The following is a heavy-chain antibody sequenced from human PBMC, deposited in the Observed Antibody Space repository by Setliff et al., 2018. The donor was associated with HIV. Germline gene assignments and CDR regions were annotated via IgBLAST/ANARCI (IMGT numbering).Heavy chain of an antibody. V-gene: IGHV4-59*11. CDR3: ARGANYYESNGYYDY. CDR2: FYYISSWS. J-gene: IGHJ4*02. CDR1: GDSISSHD. Sequence: PSETLSLTCAVSGDSISSHDWSWIRQPPGKGLEWIGSFYYISSWSKYNPSLKSRLTVSVDTSKNQLSLKLSSVTAADTALYYCARGANYYESNGYYDYWGQGTLVTVSS. D-gene: IGHD3-22*01.